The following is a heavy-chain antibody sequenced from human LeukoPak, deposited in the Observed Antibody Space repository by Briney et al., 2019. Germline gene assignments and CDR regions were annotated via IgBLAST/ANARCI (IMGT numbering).Heavy chain of an antibody. V-gene: IGHV4-61*08. CDR3: ASLGQDYYDSSGYSGPY. J-gene: IGHJ4*02. Sequence: SETLSLTCTVSGGSISSGGYYWSWIRQHPGKGLEWIGYIYYSGSTNYNPSLKSRVTISVDTSKNQFSLKLSSVTAADTAVYYCASLGQDYYDSSGYSGPYWGQGTLVTVSS. CDR2: IYYSGST. CDR1: GGSISSGGYY. D-gene: IGHD3-22*01.